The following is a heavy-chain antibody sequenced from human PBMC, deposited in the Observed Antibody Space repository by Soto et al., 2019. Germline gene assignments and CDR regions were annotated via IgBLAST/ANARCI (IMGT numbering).Heavy chain of an antibody. Sequence: QVQLVESGGGGVQPGRSLRLSCAASGFTFSSYAMNWVRQAPGKGLAWVAVISYDGSSKYFADSVKGRFTISSDNSKNTVYLLMNSLRAEDTAVYYCARSIVVVLKSAFDIWGQGTMVTVSS. CDR1: GFTFSSYA. D-gene: IGHD2-15*01. J-gene: IGHJ3*02. CDR3: ARSIVVVLKSAFDI. CDR2: ISYDGSSK. V-gene: IGHV3-30-3*01.